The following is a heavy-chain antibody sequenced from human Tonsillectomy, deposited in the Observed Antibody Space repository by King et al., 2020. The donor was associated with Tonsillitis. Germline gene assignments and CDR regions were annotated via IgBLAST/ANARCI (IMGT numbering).Heavy chain of an antibody. J-gene: IGHJ4*02. D-gene: IGHD3-22*01. CDR3: ARDPYYYDSSGYYAKYYFDY. CDR2: INPSGGST. V-gene: IGHV1-46*01. CDR1: GYTFTSYY. Sequence: QLVQSGAEVKKPGASVKVSCKASGYTFTSYYMHWVRQAPGQGLEWIGIINPSGGSTSYAQKFQGRVTMTRDTSTSTVYMELSSLRSEDTAVYYCARDPYYYDSSGYYAKYYFDYWGQGTLVTVSS.